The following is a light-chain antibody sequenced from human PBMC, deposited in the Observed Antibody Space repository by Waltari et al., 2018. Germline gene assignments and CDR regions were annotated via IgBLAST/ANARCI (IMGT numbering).Light chain of an antibody. V-gene: IGKV1-12*01. Sequence: DIQMTQSPSSVSASVGDRVTLTCRASQGISSRLAWYQQKPGKAPKLLIYDASSLHSVVPSRFSGSGSGTDFTLTIRSLQPEDFATYYCQQVNSFPRTFGQGTKVEVK. CDR1: QGISSR. CDR3: QQVNSFPRT. CDR2: DAS. J-gene: IGKJ1*01.